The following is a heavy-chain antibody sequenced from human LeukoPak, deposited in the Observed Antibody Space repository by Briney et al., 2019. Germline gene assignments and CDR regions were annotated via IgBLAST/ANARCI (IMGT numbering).Heavy chain of an antibody. V-gene: IGHV3-11*04. CDR1: GFTFSDYY. Sequence: GGSLRLSCAASGFTFSDYYMNWIRQAPGKGLEWVSYISSSGSTIYYADSVKGRFTISRDNAKNSLYLQMNSLRAEDTAVYYCARDPYYDYVWGSYRANYYFDYWGQGTLVTVSS. D-gene: IGHD3-16*02. CDR3: ARDPYYDYVWGSYRANYYFDY. CDR2: ISSSGSTI. J-gene: IGHJ4*02.